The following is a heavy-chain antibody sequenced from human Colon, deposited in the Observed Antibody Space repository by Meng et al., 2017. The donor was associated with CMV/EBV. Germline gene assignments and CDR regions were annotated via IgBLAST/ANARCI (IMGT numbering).Heavy chain of an antibody. V-gene: IGHV3-74*01. CDR1: GFTFRNYW. CDR3: ARGAGGFDY. D-gene: IGHD3-10*01. CDR2: ILNDVSGT. J-gene: IGHJ4*02. Sequence: GGSLRLSCVASGFTFRNYWMHWVRQSPGRGLVWVSHILNDVSGTGYADSVKGRFTISRDNAKNTLYLQMDSLRVEDTAVYYCARGAGGFDYWGQGTRVTVSS.